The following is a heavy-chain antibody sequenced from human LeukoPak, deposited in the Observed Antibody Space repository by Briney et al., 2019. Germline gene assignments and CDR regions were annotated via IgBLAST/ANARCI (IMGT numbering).Heavy chain of an antibody. CDR1: GFTFSSYA. V-gene: IGHV3-23*01. D-gene: IGHD5-12*01. Sequence: GGSLRLSCAASGFTFSSYAMSWVRQAPGKGLEWVSAISGSGGSTYYADSVKGRFTISRDNSKNTPYLQMNSLRAEDTAVYYCAKTAHRVDSGLHHSYHMDVWGKGTTVTVSS. J-gene: IGHJ6*03. CDR3: AKTAHRVDSGLHHSYHMDV. CDR2: ISGSGGST.